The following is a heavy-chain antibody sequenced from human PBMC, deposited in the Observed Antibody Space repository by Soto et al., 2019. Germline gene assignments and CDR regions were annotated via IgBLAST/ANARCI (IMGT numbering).Heavy chain of an antibody. CDR3: ARGRYGDY. D-gene: IGHD1-1*01. V-gene: IGHV1-18*01. Sequence: QVHLVQSGAEVKKPGASVKVSCKGSGYAFTTYGITWVRQAPGQGLEWMGWISAHNGNTNYAQKPQGRVTVTRDTSTSTAYMELRSLRSDATAVYYGARGRYGDYWGQGALVTVSS. CDR1: GYAFTTYG. CDR2: ISAHNGNT. J-gene: IGHJ4*02.